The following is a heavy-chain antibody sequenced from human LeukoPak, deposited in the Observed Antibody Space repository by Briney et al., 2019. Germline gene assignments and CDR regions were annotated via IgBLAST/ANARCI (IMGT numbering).Heavy chain of an antibody. CDR1: GYSSTSYW. J-gene: IGHJ4*02. D-gene: IGHD4-23*01. V-gene: IGHV5-51*01. CDR3: ARRLDYGGNSHGY. Sequence: PGKALKISCRSSGYSSTSYWIGWVRQLPGKGLEWMGIIYPGDSDTKYSPSFQGQVTISADKSISTAYLQWSSLKASDTAIYYCARRLDYGGNSHGYWGQGTLVTVPS. CDR2: IYPGDSDT.